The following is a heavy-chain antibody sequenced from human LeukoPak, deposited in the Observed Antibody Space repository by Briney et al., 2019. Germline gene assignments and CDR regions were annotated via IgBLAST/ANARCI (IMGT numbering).Heavy chain of an antibody. CDR2: ISSSSSYI. Sequence: GGSLRLSCAASGFTFDDYAMHWVRHAPGKGLEWVSSISSSSSYIYYADSVKGRFTISRDNAKNSLYLQMNSLRAEDTAVYYCAREPHYCSGGSCYSGGRDYWGQGTLVTVSS. J-gene: IGHJ4*02. CDR1: GFTFDDYA. V-gene: IGHV3-21*01. D-gene: IGHD2-15*01. CDR3: AREPHYCSGGSCYSGGRDY.